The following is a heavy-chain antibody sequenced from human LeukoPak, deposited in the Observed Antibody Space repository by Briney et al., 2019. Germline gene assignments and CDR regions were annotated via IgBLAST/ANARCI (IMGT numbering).Heavy chain of an antibody. CDR3: ASGRYCSSTSCYTDAFDF. D-gene: IGHD2-2*02. Sequence: PSETLSLTCTVSGGSISSNSYYWGSVRQPPGKGLEWIGTMYYGGNTYYNPSLKSRVTTSVDTSKNQFSLKLSSVTAADTAMYYCASGRYCSSTSCYTDAFDFWGHGTMVTVSS. CDR2: MYYGGNT. V-gene: IGHV4-39*01. J-gene: IGHJ3*01. CDR1: GGSISSNSYY.